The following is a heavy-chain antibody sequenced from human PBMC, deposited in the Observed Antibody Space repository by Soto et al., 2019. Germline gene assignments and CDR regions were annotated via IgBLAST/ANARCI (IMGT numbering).Heavy chain of an antibody. Sequence: EVQLLESGGGLVQXGXSLRLSCAASGFTFSYYWMHWVRQAPGMGLVWVSRIHSDGSSTTYADSVKGRFTISRDNARNTLYLQMNSLRAADTAVSYCARGDRGAFDLWGQGTVLTVSS. CDR1: GFTFSYYW. V-gene: IGHV3-74*01. D-gene: IGHD1-26*01. J-gene: IGHJ3*01. CDR3: ARGDRGAFDL. CDR2: IHSDGSST.